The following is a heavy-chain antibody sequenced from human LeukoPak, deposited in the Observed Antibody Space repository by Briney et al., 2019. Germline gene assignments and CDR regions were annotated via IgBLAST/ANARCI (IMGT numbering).Heavy chain of an antibody. CDR3: AKDRQGFSVVTAIDY. CDR2: ISGSGGST. V-gene: IGHV3-23*01. J-gene: IGHJ4*02. D-gene: IGHD2-21*02. Sequence: GGSLRLSCAASGFTFSSYAMSWVRQAPGKGLEWVSAISGSGGSTHYADSVKGRFTISRDNSKKTLYLQMNSLRAEDTAVYYCAKDRQGFSVVTAIDYWGQGTLVTVSS. CDR1: GFTFSSYA.